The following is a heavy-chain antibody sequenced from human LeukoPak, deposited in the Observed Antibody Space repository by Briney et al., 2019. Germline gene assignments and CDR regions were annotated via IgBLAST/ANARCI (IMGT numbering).Heavy chain of an antibody. J-gene: IGHJ6*02. CDR2: ISGSGGST. D-gene: IGHD6-13*01. Sequence: GGSLRLSCAASGFTFSSYAMSWVRQAPGKGLEWVSAISGSGGSTYYADSVKGRFTISRDNSKNTLYLQMNSLRAEDTAVYYCAKLDSSSWYYYYYGMDVWGQGTTVTVSS. CDR3: AKLDSSSWYYYYYGMDV. V-gene: IGHV3-23*01. CDR1: GFTFSSYA.